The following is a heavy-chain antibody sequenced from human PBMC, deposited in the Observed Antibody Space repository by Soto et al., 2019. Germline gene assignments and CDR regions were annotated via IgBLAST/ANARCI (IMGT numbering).Heavy chain of an antibody. V-gene: IGHV3-7*05. CDR3: ASTRGY. D-gene: IGHD3-3*01. J-gene: IGHJ4*02. CDR2: IKEDGSEK. Sequence: EVQLVESGGGLAQPGGSLRLSCAASGFTFSGYWMKWVRQAPGKGLEWVATIKEDGSEKYYVDSVKGRFTISRDSAKNSVHLQMNSLRVEDTAVYYCASTRGYWGQGTLVTVSS. CDR1: GFTFSGYW.